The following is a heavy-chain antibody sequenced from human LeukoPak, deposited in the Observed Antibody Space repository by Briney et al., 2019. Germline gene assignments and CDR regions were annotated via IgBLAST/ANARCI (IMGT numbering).Heavy chain of an antibody. Sequence: SETLSPTCAVSGGSISSSNWWGWVRQPPGKGLEWIGEIYHSGSTNYNPSLKSRVTISVDKSKNQFSLKLSSVTAADTAVYYCARGEWLLLRGFDYWGQGTLVTVSS. V-gene: IGHV4-4*02. CDR2: IYHSGST. J-gene: IGHJ4*02. D-gene: IGHD3-22*01. CDR1: GGSISSSNW. CDR3: ARGEWLLLRGFDY.